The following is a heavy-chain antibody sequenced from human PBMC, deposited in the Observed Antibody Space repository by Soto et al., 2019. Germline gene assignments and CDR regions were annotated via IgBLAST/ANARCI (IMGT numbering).Heavy chain of an antibody. D-gene: IGHD6-6*01. V-gene: IGHV5-51*01. J-gene: IGHJ6*03. CDR2: IYPGDSDT. Sequence: GESLKISCQGSGYTFSTYWIGWVRQMPGKGLEWMGIIYPGDSDTRYNPSFQGQVTISADKSISTAYLQWTSLKASDTAIYYCAREVYSSSSLIDYYMDVWGKGTTVTVSS. CDR1: GYTFSTYW. CDR3: AREVYSSSSLIDYYMDV.